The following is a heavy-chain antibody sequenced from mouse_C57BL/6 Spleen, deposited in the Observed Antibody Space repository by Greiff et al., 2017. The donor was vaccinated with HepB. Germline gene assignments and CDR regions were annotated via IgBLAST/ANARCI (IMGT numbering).Heavy chain of an antibody. CDR3: ARHEAWDY. CDR2: ISSGGSYT. J-gene: IGHJ2*01. Sequence: EVKLMESGGDLVKPGGSLKLSCAASGFTFSSYGMSWVRQTPDKRLEWVATISSGGSYTYYPDSVKGRFTISRDNAKNTLYLQMSSLKSEDTAMYYCARHEAWDYWGQGTTLTVSS. CDR1: GFTFSSYG. V-gene: IGHV5-6*01.